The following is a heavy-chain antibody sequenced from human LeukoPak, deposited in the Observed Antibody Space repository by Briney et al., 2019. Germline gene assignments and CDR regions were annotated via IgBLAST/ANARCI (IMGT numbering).Heavy chain of an antibody. CDR3: ARGGLYCSGTSCYGWFDP. CDR1: GYTFTGDD. J-gene: IGHJ5*02. V-gene: IGHV1-2*02. Sequence: ASVKVSCKASGYTFTGDDMHWVRQAPGQGLEWMGWINPNSGGTNYAQEFQGRVTMTRDTSISTAYMELRRMRSDDTAVYYCARGGLYCSGTSCYGWFDPWGQGTLVTVSS. D-gene: IGHD2-2*01. CDR2: INPNSGGT.